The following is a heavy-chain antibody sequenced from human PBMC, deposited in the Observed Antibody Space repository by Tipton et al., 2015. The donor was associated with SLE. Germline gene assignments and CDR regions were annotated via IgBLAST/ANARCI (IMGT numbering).Heavy chain of an antibody. V-gene: IGHV4-59*12. D-gene: IGHD2-2*01. Sequence: LRLSCTVSGGSINSYYWSWIRQPPGKGLEWIGYIYYSGSTNYNPSLKSRVTISVDTSKNQFSLKLSSVTAADTAVYYCARDGGYCSSTSCFQAIWGQGTMVTVSS. CDR1: GGSINSYY. J-gene: IGHJ3*02. CDR2: IYYSGST. CDR3: ARDGGYCSSTSCFQAI.